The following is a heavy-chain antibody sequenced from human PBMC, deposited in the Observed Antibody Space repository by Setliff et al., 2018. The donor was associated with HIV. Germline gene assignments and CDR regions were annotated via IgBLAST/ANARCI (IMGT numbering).Heavy chain of an antibody. Sequence: ASVKVSCKASVHTFSSYGIGWLRQAPGQGLEWLGWITAYNVDAPNAQKSQGRVTLTIDIPTTTAYMEMRRLRFDDTAVYYCARAISAAGIAPFDFWGQGTLVTVSS. CDR2: ITAYNVDA. D-gene: IGHD6-13*01. V-gene: IGHV1-18*01. CDR1: VHTFSSYG. J-gene: IGHJ4*02. CDR3: ARAISAAGIAPFDF.